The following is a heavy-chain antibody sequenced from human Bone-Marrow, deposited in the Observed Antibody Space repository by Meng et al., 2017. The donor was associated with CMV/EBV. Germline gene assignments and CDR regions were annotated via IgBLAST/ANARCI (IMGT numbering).Heavy chain of an antibody. D-gene: IGHD2-2*01. CDR2: MNPNSGNT. CDR3: ARFGVVAPAAPGGNYYYGMDV. V-gene: IGHV1-8*02. CDR1: GYTFTGYY. Sequence: ASVKVSCKASGYTFTGYYMHWVRQATGQGLEWMGWMNPNSGNTGYAQKFQGRVTMTRNTSISTAYMELSSLRSEDTAVYYCARFGVVAPAAPGGNYYYGMDVWGQGTTVTVSS. J-gene: IGHJ6*02.